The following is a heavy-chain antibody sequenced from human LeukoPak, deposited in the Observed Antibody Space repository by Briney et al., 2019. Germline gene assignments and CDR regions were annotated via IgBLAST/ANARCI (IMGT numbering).Heavy chain of an antibody. D-gene: IGHD5-12*01. J-gene: IGHJ4*02. CDR3: ARDSQYGGYLYYFDY. V-gene: IGHV3-66*01. Sequence: GGSLRLSRAASGFTVSSNYMSWVRQAPGKGLEWVSVIYSGGSTYYADSVKGRFPISRDNSKNTLYLQMNSLRAEDTAVYYCARDSQYGGYLYYFDYWGQGTLVTVSS. CDR1: GFTVSSNY. CDR2: IYSGGST.